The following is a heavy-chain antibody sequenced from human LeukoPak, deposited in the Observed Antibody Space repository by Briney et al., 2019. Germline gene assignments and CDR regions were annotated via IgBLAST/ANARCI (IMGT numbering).Heavy chain of an antibody. V-gene: IGHV3-66*02. J-gene: IGHJ5*02. CDR1: GFTVSSNY. D-gene: IGHD3-22*01. CDR3: ARDTYDSRESNWFDP. Sequence: LGGSLRLSCAASGFTVSSNYMSWVRQAPGKGLEWVAVIYSGGSTYYADSVKGRFTICRDNYKTTLSIQMNSLRAEDAAVYYCARDTYDSRESNWFDPWGQGTLVTVSS. CDR2: IYSGGST.